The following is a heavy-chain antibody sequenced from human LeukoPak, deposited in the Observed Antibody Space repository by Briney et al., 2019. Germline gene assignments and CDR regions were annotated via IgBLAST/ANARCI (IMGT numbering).Heavy chain of an antibody. Sequence: GGSLRLSCAASGFTFSSYAMSWVRQAPGKGLEWVANIKQDGSEKYYVDSVKGRFTISRDNAKNSLYLQMNSLRAEDTAVYYCARDGSSWFEYGYWGQGTLVTVSS. CDR1: GFTFSSYA. J-gene: IGHJ4*02. CDR2: IKQDGSEK. V-gene: IGHV3-7*01. CDR3: ARDGSSWFEYGY. D-gene: IGHD6-13*01.